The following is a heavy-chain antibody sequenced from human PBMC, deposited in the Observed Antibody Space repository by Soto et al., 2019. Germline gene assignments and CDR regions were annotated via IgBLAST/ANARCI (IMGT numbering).Heavy chain of an antibody. CDR3: ARQYDILTGYYLEVGY. Sequence: QVQLVQSGAEVKKPGASVKVSCKASGYTFTSYGISWVRQAPGQGLEWMGWISAYSGNTNYAQNLQGRVTMTTDTSTCTAYMELRSLRSDDTAVYYCARQYDILTGYYLEVGYWGQGTLVTVSS. J-gene: IGHJ4*02. V-gene: IGHV1-18*01. D-gene: IGHD3-9*01. CDR1: GYTFTSYG. CDR2: ISAYSGNT.